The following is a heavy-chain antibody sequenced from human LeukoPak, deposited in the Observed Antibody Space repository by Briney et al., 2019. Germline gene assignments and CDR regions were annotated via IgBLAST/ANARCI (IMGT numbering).Heavy chain of an antibody. J-gene: IGHJ4*02. CDR1: GGSFSGYY. CDR2: INHSGST. D-gene: IGHD3-22*01. V-gene: IGHV4-34*01. Sequence: PPETLSLTCAVYGGSFSGYYWSWIRQPPGKGLEWIGEINHSGSTNYNPSLKSRVTISVDTSKNQFSLKLSSVTAADTAVYYCARRDNGGYDSSGYYSRNGGDYFDYWGQGTLVTVSS. CDR3: ARRDNGGYDSSGYYSRNGGDYFDY.